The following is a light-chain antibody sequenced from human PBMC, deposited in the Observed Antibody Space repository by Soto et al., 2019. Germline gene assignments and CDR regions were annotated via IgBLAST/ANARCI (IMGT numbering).Light chain of an antibody. V-gene: IGLV4-69*02. Sequence: QLVPTQSPSASASLGASVKLTCTLSSGHSSYAIAWHQQQPDKGPRFLMKVNSDGSHIKGDGIPDHFSGSSSGAERYLTISSLQSEDEADYYCQTWATGIRVFGGGTKLTVL. J-gene: IGLJ3*02. CDR1: SGHSSYA. CDR3: QTWATGIRV. CDR2: VNSDGSH.